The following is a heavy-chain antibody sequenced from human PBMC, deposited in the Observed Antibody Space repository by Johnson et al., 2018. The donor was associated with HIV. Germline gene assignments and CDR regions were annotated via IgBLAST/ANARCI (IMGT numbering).Heavy chain of an antibody. CDR2: IKSKTDGGTT. J-gene: IGHJ3*02. D-gene: IGHD3-22*01. V-gene: IGHV3-15*01. Sequence: EVQLVESGGGLVKPGGSLRLSCAASGFTFSNAWMSWVRQAPGKGLEWVGRIKSKTDGGTTDYAAPVTGRFTISRDDSTNTPYLQMNSLKTEDTAVYYCTKDGKTGEPRTSPDLSGYSRRFGAFDIWGQGTMVTVSS. CDR3: TKDGKTGEPRTSPDLSGYSRRFGAFDI. CDR1: GFTFSNAW.